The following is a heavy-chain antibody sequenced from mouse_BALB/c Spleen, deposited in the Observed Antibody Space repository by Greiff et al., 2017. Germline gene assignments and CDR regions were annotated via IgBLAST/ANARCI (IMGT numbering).Heavy chain of an antibody. Sequence: QVQLKQSGAELVKPGASVKLSCKASGYTFTSYWMHWVKQRPGQGLEWIGEINPSNGRTNYNEKFKSKATLTVDKSSSTAYMQLSSLTSEDSAVYYCARSLWDGAWFADWGQGTLVTVSA. J-gene: IGHJ3*01. CDR1: GYTFTSYW. CDR2: INPSNGRT. V-gene: IGHV1S81*02. CDR3: ARSLWDGAWFAD. D-gene: IGHD4-1*01.